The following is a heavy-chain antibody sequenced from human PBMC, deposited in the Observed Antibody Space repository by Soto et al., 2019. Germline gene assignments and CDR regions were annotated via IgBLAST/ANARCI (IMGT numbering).Heavy chain of an antibody. V-gene: IGHV3-23*01. CDR1: GFTFSSYA. Sequence: GGSLRLSCAASGFTFSSYAMSWVRQAPGKGLEWVSGISGSGGSTYYADSVKGRFTISRDDSKNTLFLQMNSLKTEDTAVYYCAAERAYFHDSIGYLSIDFWGQGTQVTVSS. D-gene: IGHD3-22*01. J-gene: IGHJ4*02. CDR2: ISGSGGST. CDR3: AAERAYFHDSIGYLSIDF.